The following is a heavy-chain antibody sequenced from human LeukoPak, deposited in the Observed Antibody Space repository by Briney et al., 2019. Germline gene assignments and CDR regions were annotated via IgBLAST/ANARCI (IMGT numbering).Heavy chain of an antibody. CDR2: INHSGST. CDR1: GGSFSGYY. Sequence: LETLSLTCAVYGGSFSGYYWSWIRQPPGKGLEWIGEINHSGSTNYNPSLKSRVTISVDTSKNQFSLKLSSVTAADTAVYYCARGSIAAADSFDYWGQGTLVTVSS. D-gene: IGHD6-13*01. J-gene: IGHJ4*02. V-gene: IGHV4-34*01. CDR3: ARGSIAAADSFDY.